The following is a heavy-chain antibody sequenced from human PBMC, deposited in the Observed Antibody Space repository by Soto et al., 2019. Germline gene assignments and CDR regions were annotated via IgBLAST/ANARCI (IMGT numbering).Heavy chain of an antibody. Sequence: QVQLQESGPGLAKPSETLSLTCAVSGGSVNRGDSCWTWIRQPPGKGLEWIGCIYYSGSTYYNPSLKSRVTISLDTSKNQFSLRLSSVSAADTAVYYCARVRLYSDFWSGYYTDYWGQGTLVTVSS. CDR1: GGSVNRGDSC. J-gene: IGHJ4*02. CDR2: IYYSGST. V-gene: IGHV4-61*08. D-gene: IGHD3-3*01. CDR3: ARVRLYSDFWSGYYTDY.